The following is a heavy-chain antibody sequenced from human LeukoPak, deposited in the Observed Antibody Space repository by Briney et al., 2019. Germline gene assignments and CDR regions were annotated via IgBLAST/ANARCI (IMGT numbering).Heavy chain of an antibody. J-gene: IGHJ5*02. CDR3: AGGTIVGGFDP. CDR2: INHSGST. D-gene: IGHD2-15*01. Sequence: PSETLSLTCSVYGGSFSGYYWMWIRQPPGQGLEWIGEINHSGSTNYNPSVKSRVTISVDTSKNQFSQKLSSVTAADTAVYYCAGGTIVGGFDPWGQGTLVTVSS. CDR1: GGSFSGYY. V-gene: IGHV4-34*01.